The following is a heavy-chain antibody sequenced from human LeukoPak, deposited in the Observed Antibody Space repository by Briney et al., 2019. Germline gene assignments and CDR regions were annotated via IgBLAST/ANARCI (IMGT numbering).Heavy chain of an antibody. V-gene: IGHV1-18*01. CDR1: ASTFSNYG. CDR2: ITAYNDNT. Sequence: ASVTVSCKASASTFSNYGISFVRHAPGQGLELIGWITAYNDNTKYAHKFQGKVTVTTSTSTTTAYMELRSLSSDDTAVFYCARDRILVVPGFSPTYYYYGMDVWDQGTTVTVS. J-gene: IGHJ6*02. CDR3: ARDRILVVPGFSPTYYYYGMDV. D-gene: IGHD2-2*01.